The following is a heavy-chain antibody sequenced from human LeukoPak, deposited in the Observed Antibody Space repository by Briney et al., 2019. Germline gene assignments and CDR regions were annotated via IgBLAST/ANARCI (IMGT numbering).Heavy chain of an antibody. CDR1: GFTFNSFA. Sequence: GGSLRLSCAASGFTFNSFAMNWVRQAPGKGLEWVSSISGSDGSSHYADFVKGRFTISRDNSKNTLHLQMNSLRAEDTAVYYCARGNGDYDFWGQGTLVTVSS. V-gene: IGHV3-23*01. D-gene: IGHD4-17*01. CDR2: ISGSDGSS. CDR3: ARGNGDYDF. J-gene: IGHJ4*02.